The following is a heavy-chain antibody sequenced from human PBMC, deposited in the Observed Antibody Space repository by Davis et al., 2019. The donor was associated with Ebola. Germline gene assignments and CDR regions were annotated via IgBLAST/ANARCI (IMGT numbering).Heavy chain of an antibody. V-gene: IGHV3-23*01. Sequence: GESLKISCAASGFTFSSYAMSWVRQAPGKGLEWVSAISGSGGSTYYADSVKGRFTISRDNSKNTLYLQMNSLRAEDTAVYYCAKDLGAEQLVDYWGQGTLVTVSS. D-gene: IGHD6-6*01. CDR1: GFTFSSYA. CDR2: ISGSGGST. J-gene: IGHJ4*02. CDR3: AKDLGAEQLVDY.